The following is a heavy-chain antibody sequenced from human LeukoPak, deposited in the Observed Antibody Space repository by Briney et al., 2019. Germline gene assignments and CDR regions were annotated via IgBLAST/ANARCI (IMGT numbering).Heavy chain of an antibody. Sequence: QPGRALGDSFAASGFTLSSYSMNWGRPAPRKGGGGGSSLISSSSYIYYADSVKGRFTISRDNAKNSLYLQMNSLRAEDTAVYYCASLTMVRGLDNPNWFDPWGQGTLVTVSS. V-gene: IGHV3-21*01. J-gene: IGHJ5*02. D-gene: IGHD3-10*01. CDR1: GFTLSSYS. CDR3: ASLTMVRGLDNPNWFDP. CDR2: LISSSSYI.